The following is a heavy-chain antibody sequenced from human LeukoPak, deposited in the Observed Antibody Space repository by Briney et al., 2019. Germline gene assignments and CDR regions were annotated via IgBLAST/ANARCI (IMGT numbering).Heavy chain of an antibody. CDR2: ISSTSGFI. CDR3: ARVHSGYGPDYIDH. D-gene: IGHD5-12*01. V-gene: IGHV3-21*06. Sequence: GGSLRLSCATSGFTFSSDSMNWVRQAPGKGLEWVSSISSTSGFISYADSVKGRFTISRDNAKSSLYLQMNSLRAEDTALYYCARVHSGYGPDYIDHWGQGTPVTVSS. CDR1: GFTFSSDS. J-gene: IGHJ4*02.